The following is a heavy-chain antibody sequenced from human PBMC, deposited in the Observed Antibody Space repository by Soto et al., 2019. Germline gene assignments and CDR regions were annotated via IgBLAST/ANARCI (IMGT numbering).Heavy chain of an antibody. J-gene: IGHJ3*02. V-gene: IGHV5-51*01. D-gene: IGHD1-26*01. CDR3: ASSSGSYYGAFDI. CDR1: GYSFTSYW. Sequence: GESLKISCKGSGYSFTSYWIGWVRQMPGKCLEWMGIIYPGDSDTRYSPSFQGQVTISADKSINTAYLQWSSLKASDTAIYYCASSSGSYYGAFDIWGQGTMVTVSS. CDR2: IYPGDSDT.